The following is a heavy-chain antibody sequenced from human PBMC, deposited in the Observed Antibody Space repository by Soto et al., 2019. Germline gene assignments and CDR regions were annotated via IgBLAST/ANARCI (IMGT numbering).Heavy chain of an antibody. CDR1: GFTFSGSA. CDR3: ARADSHGPFDY. J-gene: IGHJ4*02. D-gene: IGHD5-18*01. Sequence: GGSLRLSCAASGFTFSGSAMHWVRQASGKGLEWVGRIRSKTKSYATAYAASVKGRFTISRDDSKNTAYLQMNSLKTEDTAVYYCARADSHGPFDYWGQGTLVTVSS. CDR2: IRSKTKSYAT. V-gene: IGHV3-73*01.